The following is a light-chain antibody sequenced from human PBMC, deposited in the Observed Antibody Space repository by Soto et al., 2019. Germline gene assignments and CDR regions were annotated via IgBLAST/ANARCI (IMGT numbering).Light chain of an antibody. Sequence: QSVLTQPASVSGSPGQSITISCTGTSSDVGGNKYVSWYQQYPGKVPKLLINKVTNRPSGVSYRFSGSKSGNTASLTISALLAEDEADYYCCSYETSSTYVFGSGTKVTVL. V-gene: IGLV2-14*01. CDR3: CSYETSSTYV. CDR1: SSDVGGNKY. CDR2: KVT. J-gene: IGLJ1*01.